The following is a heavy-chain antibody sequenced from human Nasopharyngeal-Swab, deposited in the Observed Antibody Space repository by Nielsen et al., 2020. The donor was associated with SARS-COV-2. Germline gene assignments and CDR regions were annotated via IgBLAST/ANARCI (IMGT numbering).Heavy chain of an antibody. CDR3: ARTIGASRGYSYGSYYYMDV. CDR1: GGSISSCY. D-gene: IGHD5-18*01. J-gene: IGHJ6*03. CDR2: IYYSGST. Sequence: GSLRLSCTVSGGSISSCYWSWIRQPPGKGLEWIGYIYYSGSTNYNPSLKSRVTISVDTSKNQFSLKLSSVTAADTAVYYCARTIGASRGYSYGSYYYMDVWGKGTTVTVSS. V-gene: IGHV4-59*01.